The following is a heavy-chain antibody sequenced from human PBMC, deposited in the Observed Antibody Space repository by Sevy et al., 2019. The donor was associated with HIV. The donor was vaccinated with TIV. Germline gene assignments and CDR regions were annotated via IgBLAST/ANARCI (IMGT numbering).Heavy chain of an antibody. CDR3: ARTYSDYDFWSGYYLPGGMDV. V-gene: IGHV4-61*01. Sequence: SETLSLTCTVSGGSVSSGSYYWSWIRQPPGKGLEWIRYIYYSGSTNYNPSLKSRVTISVDTSKNQFSLKLSSVTAADTAVYYCARTYSDYDFWSGYYLPGGMDVWGQGTTVTVSS. CDR1: GGSVSSGSYY. CDR2: IYYSGST. D-gene: IGHD3-3*01. J-gene: IGHJ6*02.